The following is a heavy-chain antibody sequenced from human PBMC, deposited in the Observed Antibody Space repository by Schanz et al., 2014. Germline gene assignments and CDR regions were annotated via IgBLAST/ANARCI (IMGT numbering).Heavy chain of an antibody. CDR1: GFTFSSHS. Sequence: VQLVESGGGVVQPGGSLRLSCVASGFTFSSHSMNWVRQAPGQGLEWLSYISGSGNTIYYADSVKGRFTISRDNAKNSLYLQMTSLRAEDAAVYYCARDISPESRGPLYYDAFDIWGQGTVVTVSS. J-gene: IGHJ3*02. CDR3: ARDISPESRGPLYYDAFDI. V-gene: IGHV3-48*04. D-gene: IGHD2-15*01. CDR2: ISGSGNTI.